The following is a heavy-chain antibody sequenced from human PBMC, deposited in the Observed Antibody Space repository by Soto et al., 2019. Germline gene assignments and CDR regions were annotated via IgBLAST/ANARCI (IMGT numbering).Heavy chain of an antibody. CDR3: ARGNSPVHFDY. CDR1: GGSISSYY. V-gene: IGHV4-59*01. J-gene: IGHJ4*02. Sequence: SETLSLTCTVSGGSISSYYWSWLRQPPGKGLEWIGYIYYSGTTNYNPSLKSRATISVDMSKNQFSLKLNSVTAADTAVYYCARGNSPVHFDYWGQGTLVTVSS. CDR2: IYYSGTT. D-gene: IGHD1-7*01.